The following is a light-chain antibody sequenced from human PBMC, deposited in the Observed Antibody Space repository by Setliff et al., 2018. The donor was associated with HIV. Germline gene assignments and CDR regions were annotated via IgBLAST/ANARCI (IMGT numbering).Light chain of an antibody. CDR1: QNLFFITNAKHY. CDR2: WGS. V-gene: IGKV4-1*01. Sequence: IGLTQSPDSLSLSVGETATIDCRSTQNLFFITNAKHYLSWYQRKPGQPPKLLISWGSTRASGVPARFRGSGSGTHYTLTISGLQAEDVAVYYCQQYFHSPTFGQGTKVDIK. J-gene: IGKJ1*01. CDR3: QQYFHSPT.